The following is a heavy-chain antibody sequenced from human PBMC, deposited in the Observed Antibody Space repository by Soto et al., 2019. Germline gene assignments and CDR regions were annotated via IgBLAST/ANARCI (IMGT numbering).Heavy chain of an antibody. CDR2: VNINSGDR. Sequence: QVQLVQSGAEVKKPGASVKVSCKASGYTFTNYGITWVRQAPGQGLEWMGWVNINSGDRDYAQKVQGKVTMNTDTSTSTAYLELSSLTSGDTAVYYCARERGRYAYGDSWGQGTLVTVSS. CDR1: GYTFTNYG. D-gene: IGHD5-18*01. J-gene: IGHJ4*02. CDR3: ARERGRYAYGDS. V-gene: IGHV1-18*01.